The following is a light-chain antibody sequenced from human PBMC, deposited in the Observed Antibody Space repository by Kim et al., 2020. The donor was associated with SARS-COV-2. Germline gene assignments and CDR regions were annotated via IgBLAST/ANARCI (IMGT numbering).Light chain of an antibody. CDR1: QSVSSY. J-gene: IGKJ2*01. CDR2: DAS. V-gene: IGKV3-11*01. CDR3: QQRSNWPT. Sequence: LSLSPGERATLSCRASQSVSSYLAWYQKKPGQGPRLLIYDASNRATGIPARFSGSGSGTDFTLTISSLEPEDFAVYYCQQRSNWPTFGQGTKLEI.